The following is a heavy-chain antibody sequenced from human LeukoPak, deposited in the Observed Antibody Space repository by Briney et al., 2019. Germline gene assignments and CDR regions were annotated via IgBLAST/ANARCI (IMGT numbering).Heavy chain of an antibody. CDR2: ITSPVGHI. CDR3: ATDGQSSGWYGFDY. V-gene: IGHV3-21*01. Sequence: GGSLTLSCAASGFKFSTYSMNWVRQAPGKGLEWIASITSPVGHIYYADSLKGRITISRDNAESSLYLQMNSLRAEDTAVDYCATDGQSSGWYGFDYWGQGTLVTVSS. D-gene: IGHD6-19*01. CDR1: GFKFSTYS. J-gene: IGHJ4*02.